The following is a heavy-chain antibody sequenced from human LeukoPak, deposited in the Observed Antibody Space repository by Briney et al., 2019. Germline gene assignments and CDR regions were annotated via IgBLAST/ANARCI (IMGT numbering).Heavy chain of an antibody. J-gene: IGHJ4*02. D-gene: IGHD2-2*01. Sequence: GGSLRLSCAASGFTFSIYHMHWVRQAPGRGLEWVAVIWDDGSKKYYGDSVKGRFTISRDNSKNTLYLQMNSLGVDDTAVYYCARRYCSSTSCLIDYWGQGTLVTVSS. V-gene: IGHV3-33*01. CDR2: IWDDGSKK. CDR1: GFTFSIYH. CDR3: ARRYCSSTSCLIDY.